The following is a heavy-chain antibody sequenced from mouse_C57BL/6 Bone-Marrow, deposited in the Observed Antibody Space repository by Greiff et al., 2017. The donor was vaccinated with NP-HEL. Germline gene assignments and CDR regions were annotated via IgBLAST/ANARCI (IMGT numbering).Heavy chain of an antibody. V-gene: IGHV3-6*01. CDR1: GYSITSGYY. J-gene: IGHJ1*03. CDR2: ISYDGSN. D-gene: IGHD1-1*01. CDR3: ARDYYEYFDV. Sequence: EVKLVESGPGLVKPSQSLSLTCSVTGYSITSGYYWNWIRQFPGNKLAWMGYISYDGSNNYNPSLKNRISITRDTSKNQFFLKLNSVTTEDTATYYCARDYYEYFDVWGTGTTVTVSS.